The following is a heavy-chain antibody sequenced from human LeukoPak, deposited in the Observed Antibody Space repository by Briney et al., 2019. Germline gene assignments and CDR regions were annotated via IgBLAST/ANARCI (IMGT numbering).Heavy chain of an antibody. V-gene: IGHV3-7*01. Sequence: GGSLRLSCAASGFTFSSYWMSWVRQAPGKGLEWVANIKQDGSEKYYVDSVKGRFTISRDNAKNSLYLQMNSLRAEDKAVYYCARVPYSSRFDYWGQGTLVAVSS. D-gene: IGHD6-13*01. J-gene: IGHJ4*02. CDR1: GFTFSSYW. CDR2: IKQDGSEK. CDR3: ARVPYSSRFDY.